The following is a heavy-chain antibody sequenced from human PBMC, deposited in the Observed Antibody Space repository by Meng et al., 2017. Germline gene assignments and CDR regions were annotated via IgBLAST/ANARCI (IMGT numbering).Heavy chain of an antibody. CDR2: IYYSGST. V-gene: IGHV4-31*01. CDR3: ARGRGYYYDSRGYSNNWFDP. J-gene: IGHJ5*02. Sequence: SETLSLTCTVSGGSISSGGYYWSWLRQHPGKGLEWIGYIYYSGSTYYNPSLKSLVTISVDTSKNQFSLKLSSVTAADTAVYYCARGRGYYYDSRGYSNNWFDPWGQGTLVTVSS. CDR1: GGSISSGGYY. D-gene: IGHD3-22*01.